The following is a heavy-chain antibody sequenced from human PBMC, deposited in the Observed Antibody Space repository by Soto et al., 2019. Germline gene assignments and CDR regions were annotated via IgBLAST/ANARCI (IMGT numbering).Heavy chain of an antibody. J-gene: IGHJ6*02. CDR1: GFTFSSYS. CDR3: ARDRMANNGDYYYYYGMDV. Sequence: GGSLRLSCAASGFTFSSYSMNWVRQATGKGLEWVSAIGTAGDTYYPGSVKGRFTISRENAKNSLYLQMNSLRAEDTAVYYCARDRMANNGDYYYYYGMDVWGQGTTVTVSS. D-gene: IGHD2-8*01. CDR2: IGTAGDT. V-gene: IGHV3-13*01.